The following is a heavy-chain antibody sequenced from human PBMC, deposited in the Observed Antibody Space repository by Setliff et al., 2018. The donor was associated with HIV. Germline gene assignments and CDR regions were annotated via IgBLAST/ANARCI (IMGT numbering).Heavy chain of an antibody. D-gene: IGHD3-10*01. Sequence: PGGSLRLSCAGSGFTFTDYIMHWVRQAPGKGLEWVSYISSGSVNIFYADSVKGRFTISRDNAKNSLYLQMNSLRAEDTAIYYCARGSLRGVLALGMDVWGQGTTVTVSS. J-gene: IGHJ6*02. V-gene: IGHV3-48*03. CDR3: ARGSLRGVLALGMDV. CDR2: ISSGSVNI. CDR1: GFTFTDYI.